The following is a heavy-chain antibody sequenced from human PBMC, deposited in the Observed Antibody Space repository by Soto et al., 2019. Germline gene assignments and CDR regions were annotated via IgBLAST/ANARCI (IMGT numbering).Heavy chain of an antibody. CDR2: IYYSGST. J-gene: IGHJ5*02. V-gene: IGHV4-30-4*01. D-gene: IGHD3-10*01. CDR3: ARGRITMVRGVKPKGWFDP. CDR1: GGSISSGDYY. Sequence: SETLSLTCTVSGGSISSGDYYWSWIRQPPGKGLEWIGYIYYSGSTYYNPSLKSRVTISIDTSKNQFSLKLSSVTAADTAVYYCARGRITMVRGVKPKGWFDPWGREPWSPSPQ.